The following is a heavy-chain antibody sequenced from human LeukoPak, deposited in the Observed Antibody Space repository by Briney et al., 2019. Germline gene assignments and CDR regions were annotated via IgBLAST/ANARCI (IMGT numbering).Heavy chain of an antibody. J-gene: IGHJ6*03. CDR2: ISSSSSTI. CDR3: ARGGVVRGVIAPRYYYYYMDV. CDR1: GFTFSSYS. D-gene: IGHD3-10*01. Sequence: GGSLRLSCAASGFTFSSYSMNWVRQAPGKGLEWVSYISSSSSTIYYADSVKGRFTISRDNAKNSLYLQMNSLRAEDTAVYYCARGGVVRGVIAPRYYYYYMDVWGKGTTVTVSS. V-gene: IGHV3-48*04.